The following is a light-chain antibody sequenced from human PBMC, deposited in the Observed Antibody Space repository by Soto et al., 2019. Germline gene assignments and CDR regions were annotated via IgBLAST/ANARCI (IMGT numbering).Light chain of an antibody. V-gene: IGKV1-39*01. Sequence: IQMTQSPSSLSASVGDRVTITCRASRSISTYLNWYQQKPGKAPKLLIYAASSLQSGVPSRFSGSGSGTDLTLTISSLQPEHFATYYCQQSYSTPYTFGQGTRLEIK. CDR3: QQSYSTPYT. J-gene: IGKJ5*01. CDR1: RSISTY. CDR2: AAS.